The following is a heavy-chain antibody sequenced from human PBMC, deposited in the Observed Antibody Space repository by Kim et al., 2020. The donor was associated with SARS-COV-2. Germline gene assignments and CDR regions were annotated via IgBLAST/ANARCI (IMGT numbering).Heavy chain of an antibody. CDR3: ATQGSSSWKHYFDF. D-gene: IGHD6-13*01. CDR2: IYPGDSDS. J-gene: IGHJ4*02. V-gene: IGHV5-51*01. CDR1: GYIFTSYW. Sequence: GESLKISCRGSGYIFTSYWIGWVRQMPGKGLEWMGIIYPGDSDSRYSPSFQGQVTISADKSISTAYLQLSSLKASDTAVYYCATQGSSSWKHYFDFWGQGTLVTVSS.